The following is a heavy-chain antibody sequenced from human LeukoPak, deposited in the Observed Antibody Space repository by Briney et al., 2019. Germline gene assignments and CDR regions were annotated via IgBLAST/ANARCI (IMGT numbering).Heavy chain of an antibody. Sequence: SETLSLTCTVSGGSISSYYWSWIRQPPGKGLEWIGYIYYSGSTYYNPSLKSRVTISVDTSKNQFSLKLSSVTAADTAVYYCARRSITGTTVDYWGQGTLVTVSS. CDR2: IYYSGST. J-gene: IGHJ4*02. CDR3: ARRSITGTTVDY. D-gene: IGHD1-7*01. CDR1: GGSISSYY. V-gene: IGHV4-59*08.